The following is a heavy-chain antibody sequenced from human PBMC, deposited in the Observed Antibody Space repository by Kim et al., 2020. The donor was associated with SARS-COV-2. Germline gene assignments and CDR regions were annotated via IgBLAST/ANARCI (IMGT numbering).Heavy chain of an antibody. Sequence: SETLSLTCTVSGGSISSYYWSWIRQPPGKGLEWIGHIYYSGSTNYNPSLKSRVTISVDTSKNQFSLKLRSVTAADTAVYYCARLIPITMVRGDYYYGMDVWGQGTTVTVSS. D-gene: IGHD3-10*01. V-gene: IGHV4-59*13. CDR3: ARLIPITMVRGDYYYGMDV. CDR1: GGSISSYY. J-gene: IGHJ6*02. CDR2: IYYSGST.